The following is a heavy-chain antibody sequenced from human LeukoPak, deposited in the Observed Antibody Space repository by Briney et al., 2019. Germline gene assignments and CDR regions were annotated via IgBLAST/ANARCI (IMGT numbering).Heavy chain of an antibody. Sequence: SETLSLTCTVSGGSISSSSYYWGWIRQPPGKGLEWIGSIYYSGSTYYNPSLKSRVTISVDTSKNQFSLKLSSVTAADTAVYYCARAPGDFDYWGQGTLVTVSS. CDR2: IYYSGST. J-gene: IGHJ4*02. V-gene: IGHV4-39*01. CDR3: ARAPGDFDY. CDR1: GGSISSSSYY.